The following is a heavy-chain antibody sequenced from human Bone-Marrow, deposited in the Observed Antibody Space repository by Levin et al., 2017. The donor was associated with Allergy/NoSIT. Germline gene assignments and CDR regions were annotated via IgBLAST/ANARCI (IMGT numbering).Heavy chain of an antibody. CDR1: GGAISRSFYY. Sequence: SSETLSLTCTVSGGAISRSFYYWSWIRQHPGKGLEWIGHIYYNGDTYYNPSLERRITISVDTSKNQFSLKLSSVTAADTAVYYCARATRSDFEYWGQGTLVTVSS. V-gene: IGHV4-31*03. J-gene: IGHJ4*02. CDR3: ARATRSDFEY. CDR2: IYYNGDT.